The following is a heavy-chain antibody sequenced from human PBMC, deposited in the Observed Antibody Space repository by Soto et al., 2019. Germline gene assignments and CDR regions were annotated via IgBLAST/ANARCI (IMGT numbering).Heavy chain of an antibody. CDR3: ARNRSSYHHYTDKSGSGFDP. J-gene: IGHJ5*02. CDR1: GYTCTSYY. CDR2: INPTGGST. V-gene: IGHV1-46*01. D-gene: IGHD2-15*01. Sequence: ASLKVSCKASGYTCTSYYMHWVRQAPGQVLEWIGIINPTGGSTSYAQKFQGRVTMTRDTSTSTVYVEMSRLRSEESAVYYCARNRSSYHHYTDKSGSGFDPGGQETLVTVSS.